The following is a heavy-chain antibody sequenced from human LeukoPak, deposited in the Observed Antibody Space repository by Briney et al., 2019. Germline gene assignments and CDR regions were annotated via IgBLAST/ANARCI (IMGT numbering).Heavy chain of an antibody. J-gene: IGHJ4*02. CDR2: ISGSGGSS. CDR1: GFTFTNYA. D-gene: IGHD3-16*01. V-gene: IGHV3-23*01. CDR3: ARLGRYADY. Sequence: PGGSLRLSCAASGFTFTNYATTWVRQVPGKGLEWVSHISGSGGSSYHVDSVKGRFTISRDNSKNTLYLQMNSLRAEDTAVYYCARLGRYADYWGQGTLVTVSS.